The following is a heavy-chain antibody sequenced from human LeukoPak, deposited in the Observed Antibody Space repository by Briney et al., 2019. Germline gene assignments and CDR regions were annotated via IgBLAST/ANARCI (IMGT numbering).Heavy chain of an antibody. J-gene: IGHJ6*02. CDR2: IYSGGST. V-gene: IGHV3-53*01. CDR1: RFTVSSNY. CDR3: ARDSGPVYYYGMDV. D-gene: IGHD6-25*01. Sequence: GGSLRLSCAASRFTVSSNYMSWVRQAPGKGLEWVSVIYSGGSTYYADSVKDRFTISRDNSKNTLYLQMNSLRAEDTAVYYCARDSGPVYYYGMDVWGQGTTVTVSS.